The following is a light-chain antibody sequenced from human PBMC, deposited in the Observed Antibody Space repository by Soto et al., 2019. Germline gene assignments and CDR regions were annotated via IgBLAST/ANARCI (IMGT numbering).Light chain of an antibody. CDR3: QQYSSLWT. CDR1: QSISSY. V-gene: IGKV1-39*01. J-gene: IGKJ1*01. CDR2: AAS. Sequence: DIQMTQSPSSLSASLGDRVTITCRASQSISSYLNWYQQKPGKAPKLLIYAASSLQSGVPSRFSGSGSGTEFTLTINNLQPDDLATYYCQQYSSLWTFGPGTKVDI.